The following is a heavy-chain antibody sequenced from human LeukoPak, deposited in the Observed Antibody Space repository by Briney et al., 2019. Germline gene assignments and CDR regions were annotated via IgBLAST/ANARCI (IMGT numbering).Heavy chain of an antibody. D-gene: IGHD4-17*01. Sequence: GGSLRLSCAASGFTLSSYAMNWVRQAPGKGLEWVSGISGSGGSTYNAGSVKGRFTISRDNSKNSLYLQMNSLRAEDTAVYYCARPLRDNYFDYWGQGTLVTVSS. J-gene: IGHJ4*02. V-gene: IGHV3-23*01. CDR3: ARPLRDNYFDY. CDR2: ISGSGGST. CDR1: GFTLSSYA.